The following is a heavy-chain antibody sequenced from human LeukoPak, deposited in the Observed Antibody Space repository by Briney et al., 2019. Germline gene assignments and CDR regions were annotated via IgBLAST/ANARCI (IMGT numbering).Heavy chain of an antibody. CDR3: ARALEEEADDYGDYAFDY. D-gene: IGHD4-17*01. CDR2: IKQDGSEK. Sequence: GGPLRLSCAASGFTFSSYWMSWVRQAPGKGLEWVANIKQDGSEKYYADSVKGRFTIPRDNAKNSLYLQMNSLRAEDTAVYYCARALEEEADDYGDYAFDYWGQGTLVTVSS. J-gene: IGHJ4*02. V-gene: IGHV3-7*01. CDR1: GFTFSSYW.